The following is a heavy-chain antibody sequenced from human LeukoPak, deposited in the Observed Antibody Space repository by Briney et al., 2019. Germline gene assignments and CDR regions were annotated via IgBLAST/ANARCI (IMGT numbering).Heavy chain of an antibody. J-gene: IGHJ4*02. CDR1: GFTFSSYA. CDR2: ISGSGGST. Sequence: PGGSLRLSCAASGFTFSSYAMSWVRQAPGKGLEWVSAISGSGGSTYYADSVKGRFTISRDNSKNTLYLQMNSLRAEDTAVYYCARRDCSGGSCYGIDYWGQGTLVTVSS. CDR3: ARRDCSGGSCYGIDY. D-gene: IGHD2-15*01. V-gene: IGHV3-23*01.